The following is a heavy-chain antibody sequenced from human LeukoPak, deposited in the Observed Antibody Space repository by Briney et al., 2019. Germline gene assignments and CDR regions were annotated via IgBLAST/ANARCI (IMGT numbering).Heavy chain of an antibody. J-gene: IGHJ4*02. CDR1: GGYISSSSYY. CDR3: AMYRGLTMFDY. V-gene: IGHV4-39*01. CDR2: ITDDGST. D-gene: IGHD3/OR15-3a*01. Sequence: LETLSLTCIVSGGYISSSSYYWGWIRQPPGKGLEWIGSITDDGSTSYNPSLKSRVTISVDTSKNQFSLKLSSVTAADTAVYYCAMYRGLTMFDYWGQGTLVTVSS.